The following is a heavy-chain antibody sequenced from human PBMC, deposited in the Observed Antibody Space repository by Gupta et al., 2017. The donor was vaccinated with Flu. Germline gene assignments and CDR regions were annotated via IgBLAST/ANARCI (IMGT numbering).Heavy chain of an antibody. J-gene: IGHJ4*02. V-gene: IGHV3-30*02. Sequence: GRFTISRDNSKNTLYLHMNSLRAEDTAVYYCAKDTETLDHGGQGTMVTVSS. CDR3: AKDTETLDH.